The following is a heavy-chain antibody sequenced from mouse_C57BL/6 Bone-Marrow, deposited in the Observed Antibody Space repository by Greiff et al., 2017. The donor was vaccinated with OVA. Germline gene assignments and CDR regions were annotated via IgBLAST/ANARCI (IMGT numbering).Heavy chain of an antibody. CDR3: AGAYGVVAPYFDY. J-gene: IGHJ2*01. CDR1: GYTFTSYW. D-gene: IGHD1-1*01. V-gene: IGHV1-64*01. CDR2: IHPNSGST. Sequence: VQLKQPGAELVKPGASVKLSCKASGYTFTSYWMHWVKQRPGQGLEWIGMIHPNSGSTNYNEKFKSKATLTVDKSSSTAYMQLSSLTSEDSAVYYGAGAYGVVAPYFDYWGQGTTLTVSS.